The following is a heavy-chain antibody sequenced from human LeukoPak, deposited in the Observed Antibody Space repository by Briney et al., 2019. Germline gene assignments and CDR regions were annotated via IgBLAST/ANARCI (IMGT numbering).Heavy chain of an antibody. J-gene: IGHJ4*02. CDR3: ARAFLYDILTGYHPPPIDY. D-gene: IGHD3-9*01. Sequence: ASVKVSCKASGYTFTSHYMHWVRQAPGQGLEGMGIIKPSGGSTSYAQKFQGRVTMTRDMSTSTVYMELSSLRSNATAAYDCARAFLYDILTGYHPPPIDYWGQGTLVTVSS. V-gene: IGHV1-46*01. CDR2: IKPSGGST. CDR1: GYTFTSHY.